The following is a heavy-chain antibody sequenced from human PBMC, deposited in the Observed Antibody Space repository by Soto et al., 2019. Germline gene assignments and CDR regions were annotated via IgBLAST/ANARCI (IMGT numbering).Heavy chain of an antibody. V-gene: IGHV4-34*01. D-gene: IGHD2-21*01. Sequence: SSETLSLTCAVYGGSFSGYYWSWIRQPPGKGLEWIGEINHSGSTNYNPSLKSRVTISVDTSKNQFSLRLSSVTAADTAVYYCARGSPIVYWFDPWGQGTLVTVSS. CDR3: ARGSPIVYWFDP. CDR2: INHSGST. J-gene: IGHJ5*02. CDR1: GGSFSGYY.